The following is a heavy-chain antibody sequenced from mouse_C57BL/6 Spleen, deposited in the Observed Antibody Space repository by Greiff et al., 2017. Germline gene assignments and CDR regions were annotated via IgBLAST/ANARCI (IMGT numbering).Heavy chain of an antibody. J-gene: IGHJ1*03. V-gene: IGHV1-39*01. CDR2: INPNYGTT. D-gene: IGHD1-1*01. CDR3: ARSGFGGSSSNWYFDG. Sequence: EVQLQQSGPELVKPGASVKISCKASGYSFTDYNMNWVKQSNGKSLEWIGVINPNYGTTSSTQKFKGKATLTVDQSSSTAYMQLNSLTSEDSAVYYCARSGFGGSSSNWYFDGWGTGTTVTVSS. CDR1: GYSFTDYN.